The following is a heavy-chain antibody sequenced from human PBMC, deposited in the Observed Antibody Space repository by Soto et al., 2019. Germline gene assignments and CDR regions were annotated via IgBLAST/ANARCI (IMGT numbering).Heavy chain of an antibody. D-gene: IGHD3-9*01. J-gene: IGHJ5*02. Sequence: QVQLQQWGAGLLKPSETLSLTCAVYGGSFSGYYWSWIRQPPGKGLEWIGEINHSGSTNYNPSLKSRVTLSVDTSKNQFSLKLSSVTAADTAVYYCARTPQRVLTGYYPYNWFDPWGQGTLVTVSS. CDR1: GGSFSGYY. CDR2: INHSGST. CDR3: ARTPQRVLTGYYPYNWFDP. V-gene: IGHV4-34*01.